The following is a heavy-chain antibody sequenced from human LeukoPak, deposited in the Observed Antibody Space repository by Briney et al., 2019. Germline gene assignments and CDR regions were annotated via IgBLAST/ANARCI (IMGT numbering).Heavy chain of an antibody. Sequence: GGSLRVSCAASGFTFSNYAMHWVRQAPGKGLEWVAVISDDGSNKYYGDSVKGRFTISRDNSKNTVYLQMNSLRAEDTAVYYCAKDRYSSGWYSDFDYWGQGTLVTVSS. J-gene: IGHJ4*02. CDR2: ISDDGSNK. CDR1: GFTFSNYA. V-gene: IGHV3-30*18. D-gene: IGHD6-19*01. CDR3: AKDRYSSGWYSDFDY.